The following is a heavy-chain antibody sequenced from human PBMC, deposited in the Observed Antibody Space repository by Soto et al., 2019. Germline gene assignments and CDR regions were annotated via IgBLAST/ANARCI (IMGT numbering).Heavy chain of an antibody. V-gene: IGHV4-34*01. CDR1: GGSFSGYY. Sequence: SETLSLTCAVYGGSFSGYYWSWIRQPPGKGLEWIGEINHSGSTNYNPSLKSRVTISVDTSKNQFSLKLSSVTAADTAVYYCARKKYCSGGSCYGGFDPWGQGTLVTVSS. CDR2: INHSGST. J-gene: IGHJ5*02. D-gene: IGHD2-15*01. CDR3: ARKKYCSGGSCYGGFDP.